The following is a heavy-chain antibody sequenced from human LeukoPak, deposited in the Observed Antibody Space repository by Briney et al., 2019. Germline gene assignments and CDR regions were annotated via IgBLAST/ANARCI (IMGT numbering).Heavy chain of an antibody. CDR3: ARDELRVYYYDSSRKWFDP. Sequence: PSQTLSLTCTVSGGSISSGSYYWSWIRQPAGKGLEWIGRIYTSGSTNYNPSLKSRVTISVDTSKNQFSLKLCSVTAADTAVYYCARDELRVYYYDSSRKWFDPWGQGTLVTVSS. CDR1: GGSISSGSYY. CDR2: IYTSGST. J-gene: IGHJ5*02. D-gene: IGHD3-22*01. V-gene: IGHV4-61*02.